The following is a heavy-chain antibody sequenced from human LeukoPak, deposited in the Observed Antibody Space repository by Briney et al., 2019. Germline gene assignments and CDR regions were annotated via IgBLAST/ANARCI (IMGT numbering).Heavy chain of an antibody. CDR3: TTDRPYSGSHPPFDY. Sequence: GGSLRLSCAASGFTFSNAWMSWVRQAPGKGLEWVGRIKSKTDGGTTDYAAPVKGRFTISRDDSKNTLYLQMNSLKTEDTAAYYCTTDRPYSGSHPPFDYWGQGTLVTVSS. CDR1: GFTFSNAW. D-gene: IGHD1-26*01. V-gene: IGHV3-15*01. CDR2: IKSKTDGGTT. J-gene: IGHJ4*02.